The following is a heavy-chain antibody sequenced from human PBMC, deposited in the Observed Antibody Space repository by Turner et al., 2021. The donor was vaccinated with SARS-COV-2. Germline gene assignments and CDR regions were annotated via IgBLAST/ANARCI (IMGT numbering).Heavy chain of an antibody. CDR1: GYTFTSYD. V-gene: IGHV1-8*01. D-gene: IGHD2-2*02. Sequence: QVQLVQSGAEVKKPGASVKVSCKASGYTFTSYDINWVRQATGQGLEGMGWMNPNSGNTGYAQKFQGRVTMTRNTSISTAYMELSSLRSEDTAVYYCARGSYCSSTNCYTGGWIDPWGQGTLVTVSS. CDR3: ARGSYCSSTNCYTGGWIDP. J-gene: IGHJ5*02. CDR2: MNPNSGNT.